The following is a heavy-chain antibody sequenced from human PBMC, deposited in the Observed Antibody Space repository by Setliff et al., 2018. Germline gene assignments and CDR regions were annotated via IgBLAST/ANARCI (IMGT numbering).Heavy chain of an antibody. CDR2: IKQDGSES. J-gene: IGHJ5*02. CDR1: GFTFSNYW. CDR3: ARVRQSPYNWFDI. Sequence: SLRLSCAVSGFTFSNYWMTWVRQAPGKGLEWVANIKQDGSESYYVDSVKGRFTISRDNANNSLFLQLDSLRAEDTAVYYCARVRQSPYNWFDIWGQGTLVTVSS. V-gene: IGHV3-7*03.